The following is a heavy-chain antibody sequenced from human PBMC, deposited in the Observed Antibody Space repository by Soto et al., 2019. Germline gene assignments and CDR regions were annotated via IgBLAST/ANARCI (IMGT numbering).Heavy chain of an antibody. CDR2: IWYDGSNK. D-gene: IGHD2-21*02. Sequence: PGGSLRLSCAASGFTFSSYGMHWVRQAPGKGLEWVAVIWYDGSNKYYADSVKGRFTISRDNSKNMLYLQMNSLRAEDTAVYYCASDNYGGNSLVDYWGQGPLVTVSS. J-gene: IGHJ4*02. CDR1: GFTFSSYG. V-gene: IGHV3-33*01. CDR3: ASDNYGGNSLVDY.